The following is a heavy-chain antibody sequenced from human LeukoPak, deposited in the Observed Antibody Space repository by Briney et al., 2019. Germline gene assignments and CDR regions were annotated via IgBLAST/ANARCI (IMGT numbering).Heavy chain of an antibody. CDR3: AKDYDYVWGSYRYEGYFDY. V-gene: IGHV3-9*01. D-gene: IGHD3-16*02. CDR1: GFTFGDYA. CDR2: ISWNSGSI. Sequence: GRSLRLSCAASGFTFGDYAMHWVRQAPGKGLEWVSGISWNSGSIGYADSVKGRFTISRDNAKNSLYLQMNSLRAEDTALYYCAKDYDYVWGSYRYEGYFDYWGQGTLVTVSS. J-gene: IGHJ4*02.